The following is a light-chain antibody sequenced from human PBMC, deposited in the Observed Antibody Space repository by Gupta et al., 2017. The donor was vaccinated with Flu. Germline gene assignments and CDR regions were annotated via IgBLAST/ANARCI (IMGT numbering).Light chain of an antibody. CDR2: AVN. CDR1: SSDVGGYNY. CDR3: CSYVDNYNVA. V-gene: IGLV2-11*01. Sequence: QSALTQPRSVSGSPGQSVTISCTGTSSDVGGYNYVSWYQHHPGKAPKLMIYAVNRRSAGVPDRFSGSKSGNTASLTISGLQAEDEADYYCCSYVDNYNVAFGGGTKLTVL. J-gene: IGLJ2*01.